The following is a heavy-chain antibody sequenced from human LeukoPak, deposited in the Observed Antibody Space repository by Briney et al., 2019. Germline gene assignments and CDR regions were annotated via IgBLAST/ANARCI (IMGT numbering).Heavy chain of an antibody. CDR3: ARTGYYDSLPDY. J-gene: IGHJ4*02. CDR2: IYYSGST. Sequence: SETLSLTCTVSGGSISSGDYYWSWIRQPPGKGLEWIGYIYYSGSTYYNPSLKSRVTISVDTSKNQFSLKLSSVTAADTAVYYCARTGYYDSLPDYWGQGTLVTVSS. V-gene: IGHV4-30-4*01. CDR1: GGSISSGDYY. D-gene: IGHD3-22*01.